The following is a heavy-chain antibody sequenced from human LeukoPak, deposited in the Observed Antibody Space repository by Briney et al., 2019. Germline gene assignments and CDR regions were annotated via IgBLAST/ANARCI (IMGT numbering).Heavy chain of an antibody. J-gene: IGHJ4*02. CDR3: AKEYSSGLIDY. CDR1: GFTFSNYA. CDR2: ISSNGGST. D-gene: IGHD6-19*01. Sequence: GGSLRLSCSASGFTFSNYAMYWVRQAPGKGLEYISAISSNGGSTYYADSVKGRFTISRDNSKNTLYLQMNSLRAEDTAVYYCAKEYSSGLIDYWGQGTLVTVSS. V-gene: IGHV3-64*04.